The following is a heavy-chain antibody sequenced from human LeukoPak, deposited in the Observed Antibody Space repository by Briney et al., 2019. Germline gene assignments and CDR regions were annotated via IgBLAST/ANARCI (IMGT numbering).Heavy chain of an antibody. V-gene: IGHV3-21*01. Sequence: GGSLRLSCAASGLTLSSYSMNWVRQAPGKGLEWVSSISSSSSYIYYADSVKGRFTISRDNAKNSLYLQMNSLRAEDTAVYYCAREGGYSYGWYFDYWGQGTLITVSS. CDR2: ISSSSSYI. J-gene: IGHJ4*02. CDR1: GLTLSSYS. CDR3: AREGGYSYGWYFDY. D-gene: IGHD5-18*01.